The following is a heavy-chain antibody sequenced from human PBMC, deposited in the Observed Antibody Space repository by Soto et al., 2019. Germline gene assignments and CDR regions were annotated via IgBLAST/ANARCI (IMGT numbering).Heavy chain of an antibody. CDR1: GYSFTSHY. V-gene: IGHV1-46*01. D-gene: IGHD1-1*01. CDR2: IYPGGVNI. Sequence: ASVKVSCKAIGYSFTSHYMHWVRQAPGQGLEWMGTIYPGGVNIAYAQKFKGRVTISRDNSKNTLYLQMNSLRADDAAVYHCARDLRMWNDFLWVKWGRGTLVTVSS. CDR3: ARDLRMWNDFLWVK. J-gene: IGHJ4*02.